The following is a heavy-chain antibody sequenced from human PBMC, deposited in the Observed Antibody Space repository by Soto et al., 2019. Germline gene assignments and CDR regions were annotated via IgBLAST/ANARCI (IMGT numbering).Heavy chain of an antibody. Sequence: QLQLQESGPGLVKPSETLSLTCTVSGGSISSSSYYWGWIRQPPGKGLEWIGSIYYSGSTYYNPSLKSRVTISVDTSKNLFSLKLSSVTAADTAVYYCARLGRILRLFMRDAFDIWGQGTMVTVSS. V-gene: IGHV4-39*01. J-gene: IGHJ3*02. D-gene: IGHD3-3*01. CDR2: IYYSGST. CDR1: GGSISSSSYY. CDR3: ARLGRILRLFMRDAFDI.